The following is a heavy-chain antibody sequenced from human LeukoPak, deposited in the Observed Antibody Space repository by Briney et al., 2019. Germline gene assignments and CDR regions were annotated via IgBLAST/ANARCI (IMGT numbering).Heavy chain of an antibody. V-gene: IGHV3-23*01. CDR3: TKATCSSTSCYVDY. D-gene: IGHD2-2*01. Sequence: PGGSLRLSCAASGFTFSSYAMSWVRQAPGKGLEWVSAISGSGGSTYYADSVKGRFTISRDNSKNTLYLQMNSLRAEDTAVYYCTKATCSSTSCYVDYWGQGTLVTVSS. CDR2: ISGSGGST. CDR1: GFTFSSYA. J-gene: IGHJ4*02.